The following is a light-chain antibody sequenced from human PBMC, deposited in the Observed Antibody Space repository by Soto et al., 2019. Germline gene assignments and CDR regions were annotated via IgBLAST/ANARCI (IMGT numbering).Light chain of an antibody. V-gene: IGKV3-20*01. CDR3: QQDGSSPT. Sequence: EIVLTQSPGTLPLSPGERATLSCRASQSVSSNSLAWYQRKPGQAPRLLIYGASSRATGVPDRYRGSVSGTDFTLTITRLEPEDFAVYYCQQDGSSPTFGQGTKVEIK. CDR2: GAS. J-gene: IGKJ1*01. CDR1: QSVSSNS.